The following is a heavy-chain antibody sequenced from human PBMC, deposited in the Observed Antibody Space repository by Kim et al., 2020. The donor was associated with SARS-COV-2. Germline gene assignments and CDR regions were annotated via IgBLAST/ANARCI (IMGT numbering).Heavy chain of an antibody. D-gene: IGHD1-26*01. V-gene: IGHV4-59*01. Sequence: YNPALKSRVTISIDTSKNQFSLNLNSVTAAATAFYYCARILTGAGATFDSWGQGTLVTVSS. J-gene: IGHJ4*02. CDR3: ARILTGAGATFDS.